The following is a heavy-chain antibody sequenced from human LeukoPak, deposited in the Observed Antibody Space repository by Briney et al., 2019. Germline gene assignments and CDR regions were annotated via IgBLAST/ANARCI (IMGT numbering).Heavy chain of an antibody. J-gene: IGHJ4*02. CDR2: ISTSGSS. Sequence: SETLSLTCTVSGGSISSYSWSWIRQPAGKGLEWIGRISTSGSSIYNPSLKSRVAMSVDTSKNQFSLNLSSVTAADTAVYYCARDFYCSSTSCYSSYFDYWGQGTLVTVSS. V-gene: IGHV4-4*07. D-gene: IGHD2-2*01. CDR1: GGSISSYS. CDR3: ARDFYCSSTSCYSSYFDY.